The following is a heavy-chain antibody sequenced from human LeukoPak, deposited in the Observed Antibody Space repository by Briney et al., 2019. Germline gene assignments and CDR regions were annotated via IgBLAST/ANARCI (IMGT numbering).Heavy chain of an antibody. CDR2: ISGSGATT. Sequence: PGGSLRLSCAASGFTFSSYAMSWVRQAPGKGLEWVSLISGSGATTYYADSVKGRFTISRDNSKNTLYLQMTSLGAEDTAVYYCAKDHIWNGIAIYGVTEDWGQGTLVTVSS. CDR3: AKDHIWNGIAIYGVTED. V-gene: IGHV3-23*01. CDR1: GFTFSSYA. J-gene: IGHJ4*02. D-gene: IGHD3-3*01.